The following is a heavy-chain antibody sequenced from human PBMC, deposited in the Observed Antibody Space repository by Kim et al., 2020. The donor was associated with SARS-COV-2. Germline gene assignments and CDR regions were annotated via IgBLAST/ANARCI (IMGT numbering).Heavy chain of an antibody. CDR3: ARDLAHSSSWVGVY. J-gene: IGHJ4*02. CDR1: GFTFSSYG. Sequence: GGSLRLSCAASGFTFSSYGMHWVRQAPGKGLEWVAVIWYDGSNKYYADSVKGRFTISRDNSKNTLYLQMNSLRAEDTAVYYCARDLAHSSSWVGVYWGQGTLVTVSS. CDR2: IWYDGSNK. D-gene: IGHD6-13*01. V-gene: IGHV3-33*01.